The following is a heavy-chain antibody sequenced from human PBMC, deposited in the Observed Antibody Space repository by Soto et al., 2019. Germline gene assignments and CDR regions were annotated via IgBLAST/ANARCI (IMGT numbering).Heavy chain of an antibody. CDR1: GGSIRSGVYY. J-gene: IGHJ6*02. CDR2: IYYSGNT. V-gene: IGHV4-31*03. CDR3: ARDRLMATAGTARHYFGLDV. D-gene: IGHD5-18*01. Sequence: SDTLSLTCTVSGGSIRSGVYYWSWVRQNPRSGLEWIGNIYYSGNTYYNPSLKSRLTISVDTSKNQFSLNLSSVTAADTAVYYCARDRLMATAGTARHYFGLDVWGQGPTITVYS.